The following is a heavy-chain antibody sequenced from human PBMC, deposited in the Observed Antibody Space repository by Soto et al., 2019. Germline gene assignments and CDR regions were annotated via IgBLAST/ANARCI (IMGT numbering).Heavy chain of an antibody. D-gene: IGHD4-17*01. CDR2: IWYDGSNK. CDR1: GFTFSSYG. J-gene: IGHJ4*02. CDR3: ARELETTVTGWFYY. Sequence: QVQLVESGGGVVQPGRSLRLSCAASGFTFSSYGMHWVRQAPGKGLEWVAVIWYDGSNKYYADSVKGRFTIARDNSKNTLYLQMNSLRAEDTAVHYCARELETTVTGWFYYWSQGTLVTVCS. V-gene: IGHV3-33*01.